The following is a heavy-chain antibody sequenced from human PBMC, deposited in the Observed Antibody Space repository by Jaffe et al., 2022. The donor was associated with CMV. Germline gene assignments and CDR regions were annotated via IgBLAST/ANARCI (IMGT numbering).Heavy chain of an antibody. Sequence: QVQLQESGPGLVKPSETLSLTCTVSGGSISSYYWSWIRQPPGKGLEWIGYIYYSGSTNYNPSLKSRVTISVDTSKNQFSLKLSSVTAADTAVYYCARFFRSGCSGGSCFLNWFDPWGQGTLVTVSS. J-gene: IGHJ5*02. CDR3: ARFFRSGCSGGSCFLNWFDP. D-gene: IGHD2-15*01. CDR2: IYYSGST. CDR1: GGSISSYY. V-gene: IGHV4-59*01.